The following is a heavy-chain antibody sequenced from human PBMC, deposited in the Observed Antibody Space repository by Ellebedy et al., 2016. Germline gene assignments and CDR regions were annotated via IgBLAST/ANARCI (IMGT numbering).Heavy chain of an antibody. D-gene: IGHD4-17*01. J-gene: IGHJ4*02. V-gene: IGHV1-18*01. Sequence: ASVKVSXXASGYTFTTYDISWVRQAPGQGLEWMGWISTNNGNTNYAQKFQGRVSMTTDTSTSTAYMELGSLRAEDTALYYCVKDNVHDYGVGTTFDNWGQGTLVTVSS. CDR3: VKDNVHDYGVGTTFDN. CDR1: GYTFTTYD. CDR2: ISTNNGNT.